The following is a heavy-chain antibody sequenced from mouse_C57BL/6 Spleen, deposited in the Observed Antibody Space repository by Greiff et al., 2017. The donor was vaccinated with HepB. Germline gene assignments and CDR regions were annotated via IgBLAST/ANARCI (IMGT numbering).Heavy chain of an antibody. Sequence: EVQRVESGGGLVQPGGSMKLSCVASGFTFSNYWMNWVRQSPEKGLEWVAQIRLKSDNYATHYAGSVKGRFTISRDDSKSSVYLHMTNLRAEDTGIYYCTVDGSYLYAMDYWGQGTSVTVSS. CDR3: TVDGSYLYAMDY. CDR2: IRLKSDNYAT. CDR1: GFTFSNYW. J-gene: IGHJ4*01. D-gene: IGHD2-3*01. V-gene: IGHV6-3*01.